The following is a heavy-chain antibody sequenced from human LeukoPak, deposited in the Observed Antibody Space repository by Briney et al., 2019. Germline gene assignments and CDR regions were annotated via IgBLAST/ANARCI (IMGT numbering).Heavy chain of an antibody. D-gene: IGHD2-2*01. J-gene: IGHJ4*02. V-gene: IGHV5-51*01. Sequence: GESLKISCKASGYNFTTFWIGWVRQMPGKGLEWMGIMYPGDSDTRYSPSFQGRVSISADKSISTAYLQWYSLKASDTAMYYCARCVETWGSSRYDFWGQGTLVTVSS. CDR2: MYPGDSDT. CDR1: GYNFTTFW. CDR3: ARCVETWGSSRYDF.